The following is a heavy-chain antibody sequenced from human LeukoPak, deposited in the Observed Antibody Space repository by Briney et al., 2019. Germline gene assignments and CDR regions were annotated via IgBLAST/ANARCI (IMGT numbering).Heavy chain of an antibody. V-gene: IGHV3-21*01. CDR1: GFAFSTYS. CDR3: ARVLSGCETTRCELDY. Sequence: GSLRLSCAASGFAFSTYSMNWFRQPPAKRLERVSSISSSSTYIYYADSVKGRVTISRDNAKNSLYLQMNSLRAEDTAVYYCARVLSGCETTRCELDYWGQGTLVTVSP. CDR2: ISSSSTYI. D-gene: IGHD1-26*01. J-gene: IGHJ4*02.